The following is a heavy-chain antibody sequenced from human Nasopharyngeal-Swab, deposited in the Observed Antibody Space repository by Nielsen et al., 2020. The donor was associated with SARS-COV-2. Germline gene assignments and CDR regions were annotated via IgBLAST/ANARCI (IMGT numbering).Heavy chain of an antibody. V-gene: IGHV4-34*01. J-gene: IGHJ6*03. CDR3: ARGLSGVVPAPILGLGPYYYFYYMDV. Sequence: SRTLSLTCAVSGGSFSANYWGWIRQPPGKGLEWIGEINHSGSTNYNPSLKSRATISVDTSKSQFSLKLTSVTAADTSVYYCARGLSGVVPAPILGLGPYYYFYYMDVWGKGTTVTVSS. CDR1: GGSFSANY. D-gene: IGHD2-2*01. CDR2: INHSGST.